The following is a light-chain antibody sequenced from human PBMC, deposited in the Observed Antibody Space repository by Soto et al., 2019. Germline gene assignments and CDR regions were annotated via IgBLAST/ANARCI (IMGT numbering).Light chain of an antibody. CDR3: SSYTSTTTLYV. J-gene: IGLJ1*01. V-gene: IGLV2-14*01. CDR2: EVT. Sequence: QSVLAQPASVSGSPGQSITISCTGTSSDVGDYNYVSWYQQHPGKAPKLIIYEVTNRPSGVSNRFSASKSGNTASLTISGLQAEDEADYYCSSYTSTTTLYVFGTGTKVTV. CDR1: SSDVGDYNY.